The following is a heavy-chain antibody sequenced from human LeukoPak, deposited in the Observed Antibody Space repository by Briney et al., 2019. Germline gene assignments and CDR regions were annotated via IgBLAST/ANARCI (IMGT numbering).Heavy chain of an antibody. CDR3: ARDAAYYYDSSGYSDY. Sequence: SVKVSCKASGGTFSSYAIGWVRQAPGQGLEWMGRIIPILGIANYAQKFQGRVTITADKSTSTAYMELSSLRSEDTAVYYCARDAAYYYDSSGYSDYWGQGTLVTVSS. D-gene: IGHD3-22*01. V-gene: IGHV1-69*04. CDR1: GGTFSSYA. CDR2: IIPILGIA. J-gene: IGHJ4*02.